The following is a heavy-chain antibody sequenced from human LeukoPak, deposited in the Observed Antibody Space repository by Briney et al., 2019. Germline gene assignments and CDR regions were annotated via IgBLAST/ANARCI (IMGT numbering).Heavy chain of an antibody. CDR3: ARDLSSSHHFDY. Sequence: GGSLRLSCAASGFAFRSYSMIWVRQAPGKGLEWISYISSDSTTIYYGDSVKGRFTISRDNAKNSLYLQMNSLRAEDTAVYYCARDLSSSHHFDYWGQGTLVTVSS. V-gene: IGHV3-48*01. CDR1: GFAFRSYS. J-gene: IGHJ4*02. D-gene: IGHD6-13*01. CDR2: ISSDSTTI.